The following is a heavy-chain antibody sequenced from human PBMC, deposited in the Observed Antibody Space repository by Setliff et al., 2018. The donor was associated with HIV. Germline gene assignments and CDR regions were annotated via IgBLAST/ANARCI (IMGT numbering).Heavy chain of an antibody. J-gene: IGHJ6*02. D-gene: IGHD2-2*01. CDR2: VNHGGET. V-gene: IGHV4-34*01. Sequence: ETLSLTCTVSNGSLSGYFWHWIRQAPGRGLEWIGAVNHGGETNYNPSLESRATISADTSKRQFALALSSVTAADTAVYYCARDGPDCSSTKCYAQDYYYYGMDVWGQGTTVTVSS. CDR3: ARDGPDCSSTKCYAQDYYYYGMDV. CDR1: NGSLSGYF.